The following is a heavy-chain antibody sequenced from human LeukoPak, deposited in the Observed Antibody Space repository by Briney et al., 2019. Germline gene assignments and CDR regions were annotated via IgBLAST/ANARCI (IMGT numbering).Heavy chain of an antibody. CDR2: IYSGGST. J-gene: IGHJ4*02. CDR1: GFTVSSNY. Sequence: PGGSLRLSCAASGFTVSSNYMSWVRQAPGKGLEWVSVIYSGGSTYYADSVKGRFTISRDNSKNMLYLQMNSLRAEDTAVYYCAGGVARYYGSGSYDYWGQGTLVTVSS. CDR3: AGGVARYYGSGSYDY. V-gene: IGHV3-53*01. D-gene: IGHD3-10*01.